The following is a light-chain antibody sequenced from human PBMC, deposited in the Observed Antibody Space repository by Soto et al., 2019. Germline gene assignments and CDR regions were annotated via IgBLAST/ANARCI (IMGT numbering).Light chain of an antibody. CDR3: SLSYSGVRV. J-gene: IGLJ3*02. CDR2: DTS. V-gene: IGLV7-46*01. Sequence: QTVVTQEPSLTVSPGGTVTLTCASSAGPVTSRHYPYWFQQKPGQAPRALIYDTSNKHPWTPARFSGSLLGGTPALILSGAQPEGEADYYCSLSYSGVRVFGGGTQLTVL. CDR1: AGPVTSRHY.